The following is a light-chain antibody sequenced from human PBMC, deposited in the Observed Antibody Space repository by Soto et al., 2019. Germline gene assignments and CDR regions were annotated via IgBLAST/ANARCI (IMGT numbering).Light chain of an antibody. V-gene: IGKV3-11*01. CDR3: QQRINWPLT. Sequence: EIVLTQSPATLSLSAGERATLSCRASQSVSSYLGWYQQKPGQAPRLLIYDASNSATGIPARFSGSGSATDFTLTINSLEPADFAVYFCQQRINWPLTFGGGTKVEIK. J-gene: IGKJ4*01. CDR2: DAS. CDR1: QSVSSY.